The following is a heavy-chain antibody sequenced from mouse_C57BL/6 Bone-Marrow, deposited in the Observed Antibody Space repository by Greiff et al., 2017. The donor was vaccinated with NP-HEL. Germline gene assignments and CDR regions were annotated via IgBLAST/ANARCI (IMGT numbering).Heavy chain of an antibody. Sequence: VQLKESGAELARPGASVKLSCKASGYTFTSYGISWVKQRTGQGLEWIGEIYPRSGNTYYNEKFKGKATLTADKSSSTAYMELRSLTSEDSAVYFCVSSHYGSSKSPFDYWGQGTTLTVSS. D-gene: IGHD1-1*01. CDR3: VSSHYGSSKSPFDY. V-gene: IGHV1-81*01. CDR2: IYPRSGNT. CDR1: GYTFTSYG. J-gene: IGHJ2*01.